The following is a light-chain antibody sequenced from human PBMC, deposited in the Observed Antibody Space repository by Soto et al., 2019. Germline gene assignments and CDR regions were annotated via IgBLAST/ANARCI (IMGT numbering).Light chain of an antibody. CDR3: QQRAIWRGVT. CDR2: DAS. CDR1: QSISNS. V-gene: IGKV3-11*01. Sequence: ENLLTQSPGTLPLSPGERATLSCRASQSISNSLAWYQQKPGQAPSLLIFDASKRATGIPARFSGSGSGTDFTLTITSLEPEDFAVYYCQQRAIWRGVTFGPGTKVDIK. J-gene: IGKJ3*01.